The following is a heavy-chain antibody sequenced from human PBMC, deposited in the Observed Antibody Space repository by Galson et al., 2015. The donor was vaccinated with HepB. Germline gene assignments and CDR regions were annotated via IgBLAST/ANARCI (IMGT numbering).Heavy chain of an antibody. J-gene: IGHJ4*02. Sequence: SLRLSCAASGFTFSDFYMSWIRQAPGKGLEWVSYISNSGSRIYYADSVKGRFTISRDNAKNLLNLQMNSLRAEDTALYYCVKMAYDSSGYSWYYFDYWGQGTLVTVSS. V-gene: IGHV3-11*01. CDR2: ISNSGSRI. CDR3: VKMAYDSSGYSWYYFDY. D-gene: IGHD3-22*01. CDR1: GFTFSDFY.